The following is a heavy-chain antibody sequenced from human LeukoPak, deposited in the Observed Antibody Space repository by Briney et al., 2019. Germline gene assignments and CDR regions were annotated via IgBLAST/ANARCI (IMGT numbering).Heavy chain of an antibody. CDR1: GGSISSNSYY. CDR2: IHYSGST. J-gene: IGHJ3*02. V-gene: IGHV4-39*07. CDR3: ARASGMATIFAAFDI. D-gene: IGHD5-24*01. Sequence: SETLSLTCTVSGGSISSNSYYWGWIRQPPGKGLEWIGSIHYSGSTYYNPSLKSRVTISVDTSKNQFSLKLSSVTAADTAVYYCARASGMATIFAAFDIWGQGTMVTVSS.